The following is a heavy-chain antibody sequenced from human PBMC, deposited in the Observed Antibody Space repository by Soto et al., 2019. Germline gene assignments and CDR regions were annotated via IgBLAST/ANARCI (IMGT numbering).Heavy chain of an antibody. D-gene: IGHD2-15*01. CDR3: AKSGYWFGGGCKYYYGVDV. J-gene: IGHJ6*02. CDR2: ISGSGEST. Sequence: GGSLRLSCAASEFTFSNYGMSWVRQAPGRGLEWVSTISGSGESTYYADSAKGRFTISRDNSKNTLYLQMNSLRVEDTAIYYCAKSGYWFGGGCKYYYGVDVWGQGTTVTVSS. V-gene: IGHV3-23*01. CDR1: EFTFSNYG.